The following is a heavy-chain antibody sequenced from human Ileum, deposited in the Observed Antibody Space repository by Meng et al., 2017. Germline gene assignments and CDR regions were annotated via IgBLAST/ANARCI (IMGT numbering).Heavy chain of an antibody. CDR1: GFTFSSYS. J-gene: IGHJ4*02. Sequence: VRLAESGGGLVKSGGSLRLSCAASGFTFSSYSMNWVRPAPGKGMEWVSSISSTSGYIYYADSVKGRFTISRDNAKNSLYLQMNSLRAEDTAVYYCASDYWGQGTLVTVSS. CDR2: ISSTSGYI. CDR3: ASDY. V-gene: IGHV3-21*01.